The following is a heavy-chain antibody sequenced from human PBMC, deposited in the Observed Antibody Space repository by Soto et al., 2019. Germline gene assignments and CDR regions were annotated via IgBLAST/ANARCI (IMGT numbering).Heavy chain of an antibody. CDR1: GGTFSSYA. CDR2: IIPIFGTA. CDR3: AKLNNYDSSVYYYEDFDY. V-gene: IGHV1-69*01. D-gene: IGHD3-22*01. J-gene: IGHJ4*02. Sequence: QVQLVQSGAEVKKPGSSVKVSCKASGGTFSSYAISWVRQAPGQGLEWMGGIIPIFGTANYAQKFQGRVTITADESTSTAYMEMSSLRSEDTAVYYCAKLNNYDSSVYYYEDFDYWGKGTLVTVSS.